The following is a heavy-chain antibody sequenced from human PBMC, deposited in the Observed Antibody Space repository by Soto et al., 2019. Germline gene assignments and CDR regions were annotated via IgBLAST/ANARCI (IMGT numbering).Heavy chain of an antibody. CDR2: IYNDGST. V-gene: IGHV3-66*01. D-gene: IGHD4-4*01. CDR1: GFIVSSSY. CDR3: ARDSYTRY. J-gene: IGHJ4*02. Sequence: EVQLVESGGGLVQPGGSLRLSCAASGFIVSSSYMNWVRQAPGKGLEWVSSIYNDGSTYYADSVKGRFTISRDNSKNTLDLQILSLRAEDTAVYYCARDSYTRYWGQGTLVTVSS.